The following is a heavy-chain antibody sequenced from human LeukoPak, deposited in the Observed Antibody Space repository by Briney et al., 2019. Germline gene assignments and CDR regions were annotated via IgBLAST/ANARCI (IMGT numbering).Heavy chain of an antibody. D-gene: IGHD2-15*01. J-gene: IGHJ5*02. CDR2: INPSGGST. CDR1: GYTFTSYY. Sequence: ASVKVSCKASGYTFTSYYMHWVRQAPGQGLEWMGIINPSGGSTSYAQKFQGRVTMTRDTSTSTVYMELSSLRSEDTAVYYCARAPGYCSGGSCYPDNWFDPWGQGTLVTVSS. V-gene: IGHV1-46*01. CDR3: ARAPGYCSGGSCYPDNWFDP.